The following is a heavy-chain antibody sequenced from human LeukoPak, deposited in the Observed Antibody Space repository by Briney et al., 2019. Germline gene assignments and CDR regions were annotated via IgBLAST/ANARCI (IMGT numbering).Heavy chain of an antibody. Sequence: VRQAPGKGLEWVAVISYDGSNKYYADSVKGRFTISRDNSKNTLYLQMNSLRAEDTAVYYCAKPARNIVVVVAATYFDYWGQGTLVTVSS. J-gene: IGHJ4*02. D-gene: IGHD2-15*01. CDR3: AKPARNIVVVVAATYFDY. V-gene: IGHV3-30*18. CDR2: ISYDGSNK.